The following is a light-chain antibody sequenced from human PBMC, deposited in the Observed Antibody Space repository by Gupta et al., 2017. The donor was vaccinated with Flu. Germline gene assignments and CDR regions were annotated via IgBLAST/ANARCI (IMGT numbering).Light chain of an antibody. CDR1: KSGDKY. CDR2: RDS. V-gene: IGLV3-1*01. J-gene: IGLJ2*01. CDR3: QTWDSDTFVV. Sequence: SYEVTQPPSVSVSPGHTATITCSGDKSGDKYACWYQHKAGQSPALLIYRDSKRPSGIPERFSGSNSGNTATLNISGTQAMDEADYYCQTWDSDTFVVFGGGTKLTVL.